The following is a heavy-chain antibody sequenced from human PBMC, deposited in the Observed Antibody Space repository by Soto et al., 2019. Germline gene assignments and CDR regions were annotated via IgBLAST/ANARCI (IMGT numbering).Heavy chain of an antibody. J-gene: IGHJ3*02. CDR3: ARGLGYCSGGSCLPSAFDI. CDR2: IWYDGSNK. CDR1: GFTFSSYG. D-gene: IGHD2-15*01. Sequence: GGSLRLSCAASGFTFSSYGMHWVRQAPGKGLEWVAVIWYDGSNKYYADSVKGRFTISRDNSKNTLYLQMNSLRAEDTAVYYCARGLGYCSGGSCLPSAFDIWGQGTMVTVSS. V-gene: IGHV3-33*01.